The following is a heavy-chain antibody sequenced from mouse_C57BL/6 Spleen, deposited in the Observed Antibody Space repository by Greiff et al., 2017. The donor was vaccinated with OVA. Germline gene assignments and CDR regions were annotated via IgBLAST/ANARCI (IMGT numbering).Heavy chain of an antibody. CDR2: INPSNGGT. V-gene: IGHV1-53*01. Sequence: QVQLKQPGTELVKPGASVKLSCKASGYTFTSYWMHWVKQRPGQGLEWIGNINPSNGGTNSNEKFKSKATLTVDKSSSTAYMQLSSLTSEDSAVYYCAREGIYYGVDYWGQGTTLTVSS. CDR1: GYTFTSYW. D-gene: IGHD2-1*01. CDR3: AREGIYYGVDY. J-gene: IGHJ2*01.